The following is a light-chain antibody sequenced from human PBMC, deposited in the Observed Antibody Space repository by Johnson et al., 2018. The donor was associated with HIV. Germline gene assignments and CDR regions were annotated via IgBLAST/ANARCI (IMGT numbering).Light chain of an antibody. CDR3: GTWDSSLSGV. CDR1: SSNIGNNY. J-gene: IGLJ1*01. Sequence: QSVLTQPPSASGTPGQKVTISCSGSSSNIGNNYVSWYQQLPGTAPKLLIYDNNKRPSGIPDRFYGSKSGTSATLGITGLQTGDEADDYCGTWDSSLSGVFGTGTKVTVL. V-gene: IGLV1-51*01. CDR2: DNN.